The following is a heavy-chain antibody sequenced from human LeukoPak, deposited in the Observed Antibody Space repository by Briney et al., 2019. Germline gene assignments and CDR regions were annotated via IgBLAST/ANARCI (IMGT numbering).Heavy chain of an antibody. D-gene: IGHD4-17*01. J-gene: IGHJ3*02. Sequence: PSETLSLTCTVSGGSISSYYWSWIRQPPGKGLEWIGEINHSGSTNYNPSLKSRVTISVDTSKNQFSLKLSSVTAADTAVYYCARGPTVIGAFDIWGQGTMVTVSS. CDR3: ARGPTVIGAFDI. V-gene: IGHV4-34*01. CDR2: INHSGST. CDR1: GGSISSYY.